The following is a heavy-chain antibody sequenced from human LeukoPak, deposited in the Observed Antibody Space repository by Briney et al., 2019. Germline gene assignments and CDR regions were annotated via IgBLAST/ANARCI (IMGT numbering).Heavy chain of an antibody. Sequence: GRSLRLSCAASGFTFSSYAMHWVRQAPAKGLERVAVISYDGSNKYYADSVKGRFTISRDNSKNTLYLQMNSLRAEDTAVYYCAREGGSGSYSSYFDYWGQGTLVTVSS. J-gene: IGHJ4*02. CDR1: GFTFSSYA. V-gene: IGHV3-30-3*01. CDR2: ISYDGSNK. D-gene: IGHD1-26*01. CDR3: AREGGSGSYSSYFDY.